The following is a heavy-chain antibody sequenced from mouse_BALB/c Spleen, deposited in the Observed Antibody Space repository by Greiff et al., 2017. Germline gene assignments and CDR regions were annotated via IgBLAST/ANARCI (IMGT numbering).Heavy chain of an antibody. D-gene: IGHD2-10*01. CDR1: GFTFSSFG. V-gene: IGHV5-17*02. CDR2: ISSGSSTI. Sequence: EVQLVESGGGLVQPGGSRKLSCAASGFTFSSFGVHWVRQAPEKGLEWVAYISSGSSTIYYADTVKGRFTISRDNPKNTLFLQMTSLRSEDTAMYYCARNLLPAMDYWGQGTSVTVSS. J-gene: IGHJ4*01. CDR3: ARNLLPAMDY.